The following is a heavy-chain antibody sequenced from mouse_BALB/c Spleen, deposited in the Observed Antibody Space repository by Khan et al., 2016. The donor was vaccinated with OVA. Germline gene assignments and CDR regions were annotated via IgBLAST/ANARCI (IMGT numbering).Heavy chain of an antibody. Sequence: IQLVQSGPELMKPGASVKISCKASGYSFTSYYIHWVIQSHGKSLEWIGYIDPFSGDTTYNQKFKGRATLTVDKSSSTAYIHLSNLTSEDSAVYYCTRNSYVAWFTYWGQGTLVTVSA. D-gene: IGHD2-12*01. V-gene: IGHV1S135*01. CDR2: IDPFSGDT. J-gene: IGHJ3*01. CDR3: TRNSYVAWFTY. CDR1: GYSFTSYY.